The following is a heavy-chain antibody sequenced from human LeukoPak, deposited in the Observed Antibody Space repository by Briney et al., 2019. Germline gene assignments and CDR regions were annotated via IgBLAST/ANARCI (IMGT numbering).Heavy chain of an antibody. Sequence: GASVKVSCKASGYTFTSYGISWVRQAPGQGLEWMGGIIPIFGTANYAQKFQGRVTITTDESTSTAYMELSSLRSEDTAVYYCAREPPYYGSGSYSPGDNWFDPWGQGTLVTVSS. J-gene: IGHJ5*02. D-gene: IGHD3-10*01. V-gene: IGHV1-69*05. CDR2: IIPIFGTA. CDR3: AREPPYYGSGSYSPGDNWFDP. CDR1: GYTFTSYG.